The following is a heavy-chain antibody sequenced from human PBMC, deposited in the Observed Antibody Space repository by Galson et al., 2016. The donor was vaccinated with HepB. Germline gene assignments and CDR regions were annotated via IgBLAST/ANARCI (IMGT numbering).Heavy chain of an antibody. CDR3: ARDAYDYVWGTYRAQAEIDY. Sequence: SVKVSCKASDYTFRRYGITWVRQAPGQGLEWMGWISAYNGNTHYAQKVQGRVTMTTDTATSTAYMELRSLRSDDTAVYYCARDAYDYVWGTYRAQAEIDYWGQGTLVTVSS. D-gene: IGHD3-16*02. V-gene: IGHV1-18*01. CDR2: ISAYNGNT. J-gene: IGHJ4*02. CDR1: DYTFRRYG.